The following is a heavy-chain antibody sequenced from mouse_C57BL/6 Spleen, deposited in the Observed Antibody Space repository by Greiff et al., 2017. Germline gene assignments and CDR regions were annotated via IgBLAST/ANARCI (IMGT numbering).Heavy chain of an antibody. Sequence: QVQLQQPGAELVRPGTSVKLSCKASGYTFTRYWMHWVKQRPGQGLEWIGVIDPSDSYTNYNQKFKGKATLTVDTSSSTAYMQLSSLTSADSAVYYCARRGYGSSYGYFDGWGTGTTGTVAS. V-gene: IGHV1-59*01. CDR3: ARRGYGSSYGYFDG. CDR1: GYTFTRYW. D-gene: IGHD1-1*01. J-gene: IGHJ1*03. CDR2: IDPSDSYT.